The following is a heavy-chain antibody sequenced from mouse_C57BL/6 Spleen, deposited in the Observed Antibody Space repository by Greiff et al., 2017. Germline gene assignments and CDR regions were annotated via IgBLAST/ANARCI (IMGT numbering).Heavy chain of an antibody. J-gene: IGHJ1*03. CDR2: INPNYGTT. Sequence: EVQLQQSGPELVKPGASVKISCKASGYSFTDYNMNWVKQSNGKSLEWIGVINPNYGTTSYNQKFKGKATLTVDQSSSTAYQQRNSLTSEDSAVYYCARNYYGSSYFEVWGTGTTVTVSS. V-gene: IGHV1-39*01. CDR1: GYSFTDYN. CDR3: ARNYYGSSYFEV. D-gene: IGHD1-1*01.